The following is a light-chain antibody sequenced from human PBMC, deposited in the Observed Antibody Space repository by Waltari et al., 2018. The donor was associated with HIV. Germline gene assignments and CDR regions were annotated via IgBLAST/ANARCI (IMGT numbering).Light chain of an antibody. Sequence: SHELTQPPSVAVSPGQTARITCSGDALTKQYTHWYQQKPGQAPVMGMYKDTERPSGIPERFSGSSSGTTVTLTISGVQAEDEADYYCHSADTTVLFGGGTKLTVL. CDR3: HSADTTVL. J-gene: IGLJ2*01. CDR2: KDT. CDR1: ALTKQY. V-gene: IGLV3-25*03.